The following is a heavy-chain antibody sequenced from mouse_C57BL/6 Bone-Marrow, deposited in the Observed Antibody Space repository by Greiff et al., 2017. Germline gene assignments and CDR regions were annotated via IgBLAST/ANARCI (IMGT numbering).Heavy chain of an antibody. CDR2: FHPYNDDT. CDR3: LWLRRVGRWYFDV. V-gene: IGHV1-47*01. Sequence: VKLMESGAELVKPGASVKMSCKASGYTFTTYPLEWMKQNHGKSLEWIGNFHPYNDDTKYNEKFKGKATLTVEKSSSTVDLELSRLTSDDAAVYYCLWLRRVGRWYFDVWGTGTTVTVSS. D-gene: IGHD2-2*01. J-gene: IGHJ1*03. CDR1: GYTFTTYP.